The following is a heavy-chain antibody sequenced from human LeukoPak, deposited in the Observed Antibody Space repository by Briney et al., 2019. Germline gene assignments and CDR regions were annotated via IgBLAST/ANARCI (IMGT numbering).Heavy chain of an antibody. CDR2: ISGSGGST. CDR3: ARVRWAATTRDAFDI. V-gene: IGHV3-23*01. D-gene: IGHD4-23*01. J-gene: IGHJ3*02. CDR1: GFTFSSYD. Sequence: GGSLRLSCAASGFTFSSYDMSWVRQAPGKGLEWVSAISGSGGSTYYADSVKGRFTISRDNAKNSLYMQMHSLRAEDTAVYYCARVRWAATTRDAFDIWGQGTMVTVSS.